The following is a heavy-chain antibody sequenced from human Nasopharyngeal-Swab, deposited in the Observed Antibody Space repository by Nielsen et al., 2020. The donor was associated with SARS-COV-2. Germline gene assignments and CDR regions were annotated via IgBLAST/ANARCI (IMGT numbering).Heavy chain of an antibody. V-gene: IGHV1-18*04. CDR3: ASSSSGYSSSWYYYYYMDV. J-gene: IGHJ6*03. D-gene: IGHD6-13*01. CDR1: GYTYISYC. CDR2: ISAYNGNT. Sequence: ASAKVTYKASGYTYISYCISWVRQAPGQGREWMGWISAYNGNTNYAQKLQGRVTMTTDTSTSTAYMELRSLRSDDTAVYYCASSSSGYSSSWYYYYYMDVWGKGTTVTVSS.